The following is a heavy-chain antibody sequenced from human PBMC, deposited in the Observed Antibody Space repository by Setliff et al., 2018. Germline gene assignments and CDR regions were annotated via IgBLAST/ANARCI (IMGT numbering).Heavy chain of an antibody. V-gene: IGHV4-38-2*01. J-gene: IGHJ4*02. CDR3: RVWVDMIEVDS. D-gene: IGHD3-22*01. CDR2: IFHSGST. CDR1: GYSISSGHF. Sequence: LSLTCGVSGYSISSGHFWGWIRQPPGKGLEWLGNIFHSGSTYYNPTLNSRVTMSVDTSKNQFSLKLTSVTAADPAVYYCRVWVDMIEVDSWAQGTLVTVSS.